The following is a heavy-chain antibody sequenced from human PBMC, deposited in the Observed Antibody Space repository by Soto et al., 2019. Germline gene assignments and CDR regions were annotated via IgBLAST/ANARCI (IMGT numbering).Heavy chain of an antibody. J-gene: IGHJ6*02. CDR1: GGSFSGYY. Sequence: SETLSLTCAVYGGSFSGYYWSWIRQPPGKGLEWIGEINHSGSTNYNPSLKSRVTISVDTSKNQFSLKLSSVTAADTAVYYCARGREAVAVFGASYGMDVWGQGTTVTVSS. D-gene: IGHD6-19*01. CDR2: INHSGST. CDR3: ARGREAVAVFGASYGMDV. V-gene: IGHV4-34*01.